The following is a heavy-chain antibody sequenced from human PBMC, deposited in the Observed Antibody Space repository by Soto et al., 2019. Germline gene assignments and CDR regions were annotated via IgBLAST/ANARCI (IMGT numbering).Heavy chain of an antibody. J-gene: IGHJ3*02. V-gene: IGHV3-7*03. Sequence: GGSLRLSCAASGFNFDIYWMSWVRQAPGKGLEWVATIKGDASEKKYVGSVKGRFTMSRDNAKKSLYLQMDSLRAEDTAAYYCARGSVGRRNVFDIWGQGTMVTVSS. D-gene: IGHD1-1*01. CDR3: ARGSVGRRNVFDI. CDR1: GFNFDIYW. CDR2: IKGDASEK.